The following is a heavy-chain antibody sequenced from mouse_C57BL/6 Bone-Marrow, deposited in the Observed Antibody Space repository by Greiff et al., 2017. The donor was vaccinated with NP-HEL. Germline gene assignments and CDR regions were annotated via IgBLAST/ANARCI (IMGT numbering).Heavy chain of an antibody. CDR3: ARDYYGYGFWCAY. CDR2: SRNKANDYTT. V-gene: IGHV7-1*01. Sequence: EVKLMESGGGLVQSGRSLRLSCATSGFTFSDFYMEWVRQAPGKGLEWIAASRNKANDYTTEYSASVKGRFIVSRDTSQSILYLQMNALRAEDTAIYYCARDYYGYGFWCAYWGQGTLVTVSA. D-gene: IGHD2-2*01. J-gene: IGHJ3*01. CDR1: GFTFSDFY.